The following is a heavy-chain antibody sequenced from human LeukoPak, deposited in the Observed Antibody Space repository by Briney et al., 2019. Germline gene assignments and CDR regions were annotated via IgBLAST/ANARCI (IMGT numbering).Heavy chain of an antibody. D-gene: IGHD3-10*01. J-gene: IGHJ5*02. CDR3: TTEPGWFGELLYFDQPWFDP. CDR1: GFTFSNAW. V-gene: IGHV3-15*01. Sequence: GGSLRLSCAASGFTFSNAWMSWVRQAPGKGLEWVGRIKSKTDGGTSDYAAPVKGRFTISRDDSKNTLYLQMNSLKTEDTAVYYCTTEPGWFGELLYFDQPWFDPWGQGTLVTVSS. CDR2: IKSKTDGGTS.